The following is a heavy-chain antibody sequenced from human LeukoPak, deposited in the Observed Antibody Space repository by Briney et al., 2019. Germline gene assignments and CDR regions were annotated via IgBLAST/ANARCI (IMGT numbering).Heavy chain of an antibody. V-gene: IGHV4-59*01. CDR1: GGSISSYY. Sequence: PSETLSLTCTVSGGSISSYYWSWIRQPPGKGLVWIGYIYYSGSTNYNPSLKSRVTISVDTSKNQFSLKLSSVTAADTAVYYCARDHDYGDAFDIWGQGTMVTVSS. CDR2: IYYSGST. J-gene: IGHJ3*02. CDR3: ARDHDYGDAFDI. D-gene: IGHD4-17*01.